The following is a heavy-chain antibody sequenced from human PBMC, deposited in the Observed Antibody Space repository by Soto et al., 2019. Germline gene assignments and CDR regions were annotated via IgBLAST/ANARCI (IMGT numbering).Heavy chain of an antibody. D-gene: IGHD6-13*01. Sequence: PGGSLRLSCAVSGFTVSSNYMSWVRQAPGKGLEWVSVIYSGGNTYYADSVKGRFTISRDNSKNTLYLQMNSLRAEDTAVYYCARGMTAAASYYFDYWGQGTLVTVSS. CDR3: ARGMTAAASYYFDY. CDR2: IYSGGNT. V-gene: IGHV3-66*01. CDR1: GFTVSSNY. J-gene: IGHJ4*02.